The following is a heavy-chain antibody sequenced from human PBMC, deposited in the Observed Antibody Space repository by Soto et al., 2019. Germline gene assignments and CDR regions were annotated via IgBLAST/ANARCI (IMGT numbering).Heavy chain of an antibody. V-gene: IGHV4-59*01. CDR3: ARVGYCSSTPCWPIGYFEY. J-gene: IGHJ4*02. D-gene: IGHD2-2*01. Sequence: QVQLQESGPGLVKPSETLSLTCTVSGDSISSFYWTWIRQPPGKGLEWVGYIFSSGSTNYNPSLKSRVNISVDTSENQFSLKRTSVTAADTSVYYCARVGYCSSTPCWPIGYFEYWGQGTLVNVSA. CDR2: IFSSGST. CDR1: GDSISSFY.